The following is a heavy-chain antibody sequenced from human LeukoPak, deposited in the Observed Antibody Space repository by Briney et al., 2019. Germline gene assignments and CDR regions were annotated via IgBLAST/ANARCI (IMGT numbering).Heavy chain of an antibody. V-gene: IGHV3-23*01. Sequence: PGGSLRLSCAASGFTFSSYAMSWVRQAPGKGLEWVSSISGSGGSTYYADSVKGRFTISRDNSKNTLYLQMNSLRAEDTAVYYCAKASSSYCSGTSCYRPLDYWGQGTLVTVSS. CDR1: GFTFSSYA. D-gene: IGHD2-2*01. J-gene: IGHJ4*02. CDR2: ISGSGGST. CDR3: AKASSSYCSGTSCYRPLDY.